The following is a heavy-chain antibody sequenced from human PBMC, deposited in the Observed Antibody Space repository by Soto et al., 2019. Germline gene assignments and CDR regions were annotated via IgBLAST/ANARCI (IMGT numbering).Heavy chain of an antibody. V-gene: IGHV4-59*01. CDR2: VYYTGST. CDR1: GGSISGSY. CDR3: ARSVAVPGAHIDY. J-gene: IGHJ4*02. Sequence: SETLSLTCSVSGGSISGSYWSWIRQSPGKGLEWLGYVYYTGSTNYSPSLRSRVSISVDTSKNEFSLRLSSVTAADTAVYFCARSVAVPGAHIDYWGQGTQVTVPQ. D-gene: IGHD6-19*01.